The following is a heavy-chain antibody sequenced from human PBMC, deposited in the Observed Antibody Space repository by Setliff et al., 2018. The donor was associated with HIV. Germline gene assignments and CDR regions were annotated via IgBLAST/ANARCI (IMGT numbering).Heavy chain of an antibody. CDR1: GDSISGHF. CDR2: AYYNGQD. J-gene: IGHJ6*03. Sequence: PSETLSLTCTVSGDSISGHFWNWIRQTPDKGLEWIGRAYYNGQDDHNPSLRSRLTISVGTSKNQFSLTLTSVTAADTAIYYCARGIVPPTRQGYYYMDVWGKGTTVTVSS. CDR3: ARGIVPPTRQGYYYMDV. V-gene: IGHV4-59*11. D-gene: IGHD2-21*01.